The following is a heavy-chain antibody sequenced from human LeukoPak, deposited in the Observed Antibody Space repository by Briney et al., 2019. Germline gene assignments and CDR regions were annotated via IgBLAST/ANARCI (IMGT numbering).Heavy chain of an antibody. CDR1: GFTFSSYE. J-gene: IGHJ4*02. CDR3: ARLYSSSSGLRASDY. Sequence: GGSLRLSCAASGFTFSSYEMNWVRQAPGKGLEWVSYMSSSGSTIFYADSVKGRFTISRDNAKNSLYLQMNSLRAEDTAVYYCARLYSSSSGLRASDYWGQGTLVTVSS. D-gene: IGHD6-6*01. V-gene: IGHV3-48*03. CDR2: MSSSGSTI.